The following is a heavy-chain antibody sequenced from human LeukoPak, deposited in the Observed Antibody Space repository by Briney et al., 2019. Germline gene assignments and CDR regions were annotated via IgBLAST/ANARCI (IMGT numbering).Heavy chain of an antibody. CDR3: ARDVRIFGALDY. Sequence: PGGSLRLSCAASGFTFSSYAMHWVRQAPGKGLEWVAVISYDGSNKYYADSVKGRFTISRDNSKNTLYLQMNSLRAEDTAVYHCARDVRIFGALDYWGQGILVTVSS. V-gene: IGHV3-30-3*01. CDR1: GFTFSSYA. D-gene: IGHD3-3*01. J-gene: IGHJ4*02. CDR2: ISYDGSNK.